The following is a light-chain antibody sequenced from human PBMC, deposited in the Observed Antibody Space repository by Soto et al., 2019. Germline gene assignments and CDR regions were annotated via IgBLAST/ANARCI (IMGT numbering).Light chain of an antibody. CDR2: SDN. CDR3: AAWDDSLSGFVV. J-gene: IGLJ2*01. CDR1: RSNIRSNA. Sequence: QSVPTQSPSASGTPGQSVTISCSGSRSNIRSNAVNWYQQLPGTAPKLLIYSDNQRPSGVPERFSGSKSGTSASLVISGLQSEDEADYYCAAWDDSLSGFVVFGGGTKLTVL. V-gene: IGLV1-44*01.